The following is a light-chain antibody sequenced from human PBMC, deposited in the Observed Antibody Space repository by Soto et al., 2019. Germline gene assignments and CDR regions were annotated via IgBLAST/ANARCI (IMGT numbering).Light chain of an antibody. CDR2: DAS. J-gene: IGKJ2*01. CDR1: QSVRSNH. V-gene: IGKV3-20*01. CDR3: QQYGSSPRT. Sequence: EIVLTQSPGTLSLSPGERATLSCRASQSVRSNHLAWYQQKPGQAPRLLIYDASSRATGIPDRFSGSGSGTAFTLTISRLEPEDFAVYYCQQYGSSPRTVGWGTKLEI.